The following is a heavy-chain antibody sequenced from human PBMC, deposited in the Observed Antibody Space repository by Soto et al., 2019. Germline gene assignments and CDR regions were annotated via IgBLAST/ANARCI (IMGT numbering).Heavy chain of an antibody. J-gene: IGHJ3*02. CDR3: AREGGSYDSGGFLIRGAFDI. D-gene: IGHD3-22*01. Sequence: PSETLSLTCNVSGGSIHSGDYYWTWIRQHPEKGLEWIGNIHYRGNTYYSPSLESRVSISVGTSKNLFSLRLTSVTAADTAVYYCAREGGSYDSGGFLIRGAFDIWGRGTMVTVSS. CDR2: IHYRGNT. V-gene: IGHV4-31*03. CDR1: GGSIHSGDYY.